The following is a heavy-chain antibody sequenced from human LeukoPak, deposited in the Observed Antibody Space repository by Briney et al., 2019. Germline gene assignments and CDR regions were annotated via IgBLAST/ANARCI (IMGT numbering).Heavy chain of an antibody. CDR1: GFTVSSNY. CDR2: IYSGGST. Sequence: PGGSLRLSCAASGFTVSSNYMSWVRQPPGEGLEWVSVIYSGGSTYYADSVKGRFIISRDNSKNTLYLQMNSLRADDTAVYYCARGLGGGYNFGYWGQGTLVTVSS. D-gene: IGHD5-24*01. CDR3: ARGLGGGYNFGY. J-gene: IGHJ4*02. V-gene: IGHV3-66*01.